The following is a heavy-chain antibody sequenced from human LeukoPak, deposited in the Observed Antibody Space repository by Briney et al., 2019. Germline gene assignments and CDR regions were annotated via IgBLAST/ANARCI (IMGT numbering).Heavy chain of an antibody. V-gene: IGHV4-4*02. J-gene: IGHJ3*02. CDR1: GGSISSSNW. D-gene: IGHD3-10*01. CDR2: IYHSGST. CDR3: ARDSSLMVRGVISFDI. Sequence: SETLSLTCAVSGGSISSSNWWSWVRQPPGKGLEWIGEIYHSGSTNYNLSLKSRVTISVDKSKNQFSLKLSSVTAADTAVYYCARDSSLMVRGVISFDIWGQGTMVTVSS.